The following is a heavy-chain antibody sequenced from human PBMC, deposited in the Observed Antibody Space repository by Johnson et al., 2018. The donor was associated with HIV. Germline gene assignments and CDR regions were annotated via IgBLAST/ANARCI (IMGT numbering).Heavy chain of an antibody. CDR3: VKGMDSSNLYAFDI. CDR1: GFTFNSYG. V-gene: IGHV3-33*06. J-gene: IGHJ3*02. D-gene: IGHD6-13*01. CDR2: IWYDGSNK. Sequence: QVQLVESGGGVVQPGRSLRLSCGASGFTFNSYGMHWVRQAPGKGLEWVAVIWYDGSNKYYADSVKGRFTISRDNSKNTLYLQMNSLRAEDTAVYYCVKGMDSSNLYAFDIWGRGTMVIVSS.